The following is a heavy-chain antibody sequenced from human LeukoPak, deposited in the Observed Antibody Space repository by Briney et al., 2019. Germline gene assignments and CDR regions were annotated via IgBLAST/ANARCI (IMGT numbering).Heavy chain of an antibody. CDR3: AKPVVHSGRGDY. V-gene: IGHV3-23*01. CDR1: GFTFSSYG. D-gene: IGHD2-2*01. Sequence: PGGSLRLSCAASGFTFSSYGMHWVRQAPGKGLEWVSAISGSGGSTYYADSVKGRFTISRDNSKNTLYLQMNSLRAEDTAVYYCAKPVVHSGRGDYWGQGTLVTVSS. J-gene: IGHJ4*02. CDR2: ISGSGGST.